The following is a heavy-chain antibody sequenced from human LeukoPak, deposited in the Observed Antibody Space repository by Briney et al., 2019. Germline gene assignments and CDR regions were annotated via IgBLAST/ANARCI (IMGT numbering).Heavy chain of an antibody. CDR1: GSTFSRYA. D-gene: IGHD5-12*01. CDR2: IVPIGGIP. J-gene: IGHJ4*02. CDR3: ARTLGYDPDY. Sequence: KVSCRASGSTFSRYAINWVRQAPRQGLEWMGRIVPIGGIPNYAQKLQGRVTMTTDTSTSTAYMELRSLRSDDTAVYYCARTLGYDPDYWGQGTLVTVSS. V-gene: IGHV1-69*04.